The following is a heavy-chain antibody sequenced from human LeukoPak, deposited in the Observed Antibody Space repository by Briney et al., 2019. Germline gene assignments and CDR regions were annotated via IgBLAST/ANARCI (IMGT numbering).Heavy chain of an antibody. D-gene: IGHD3-22*01. Sequence: GSLRLSCAASGFTFTNAWMSWVRQAPGKGLEWVGRIKSKTDGGTADYAAPVKGRFAISRDDSKNTLYLQMNSLETEDTAVYYCTKYYYDSSGYLYYFDYWGQGTLVTVSS. V-gene: IGHV3-15*01. CDR2: IKSKTDGGTA. J-gene: IGHJ4*02. CDR3: TKYYYDSSGYLYYFDY. CDR1: GFTFTNAW.